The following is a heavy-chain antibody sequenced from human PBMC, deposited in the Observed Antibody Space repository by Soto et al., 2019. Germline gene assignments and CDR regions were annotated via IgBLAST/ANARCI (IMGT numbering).Heavy chain of an antibody. CDR2: ISSSSNTI. J-gene: IGHJ4*02. V-gene: IGHV3-48*01. Sequence: GGSLRLSCAASGFTFSSYAMSWVRQAPGKGLEWLSYISSSSNTIYYADSVKGRFTISRDNAENSLFLQMTRLRAEDTAVYYCAREYCSTSTCPRGLDYWGQGSLVTVSS. CDR3: AREYCSTSTCPRGLDY. CDR1: GFTFSSYA. D-gene: IGHD2-2*01.